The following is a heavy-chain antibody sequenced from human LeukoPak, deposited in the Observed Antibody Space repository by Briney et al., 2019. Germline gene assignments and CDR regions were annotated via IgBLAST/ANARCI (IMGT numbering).Heavy chain of an antibody. Sequence: SETLSLTCTVSGGSISGYYYNWIRQHPEKSLEWIGYIFYSGSAYYNPSLKSRVTISVDTSKNQFSLKLSSVTAADTAVYYCARGSTLIRGFDYWGQGTLVTVSS. CDR1: GGSISGYY. CDR3: ARGSTLIRGFDY. CDR2: IFYSGSA. V-gene: IGHV4-59*06. D-gene: IGHD3-10*01. J-gene: IGHJ4*02.